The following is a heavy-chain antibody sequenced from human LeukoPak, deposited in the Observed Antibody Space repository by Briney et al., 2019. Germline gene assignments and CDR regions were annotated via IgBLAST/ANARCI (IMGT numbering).Heavy chain of an antibody. CDR1: GYTFTSYY. J-gene: IGHJ6*02. Sequence: ASVKVSCKASGYTFTSYYMHWVRQAPGQGLEWMGIINPSGGSTSYAQKFQGRVTMTRDTSTSTVYMELSSLRSEDTAVYYCARSYVSSDYDILTGYTLYYYCYGMDVWGQGTTVTVSS. CDR3: ARSYVSSDYDILTGYTLYYYCYGMDV. D-gene: IGHD3-9*01. V-gene: IGHV1-46*01. CDR2: INPSGGST.